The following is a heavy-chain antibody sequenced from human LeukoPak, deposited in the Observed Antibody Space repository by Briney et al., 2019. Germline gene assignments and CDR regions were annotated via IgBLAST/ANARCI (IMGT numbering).Heavy chain of an antibody. CDR2: INSDGSST. J-gene: IGHJ4*02. V-gene: IGHV3-74*01. CDR3: ASLDY. Sequence: GGSLRLSCAVSGFTFSIYWVHWLRQAPGKGLVWVSSINSDGSSTSYADSVKGRFTISRDNAKNTLYLQMNTLRAEDTAVYYCASLDYWGQGTPVTVSS. CDR1: GFTFSIYW.